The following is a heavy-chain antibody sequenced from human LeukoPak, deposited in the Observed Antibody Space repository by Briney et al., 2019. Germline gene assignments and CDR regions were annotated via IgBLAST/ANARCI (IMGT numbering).Heavy chain of an antibody. J-gene: IGHJ5*02. D-gene: IGHD6-13*01. CDR2: IYTNGNT. CDR3: AKWPLGNSWYWDWFDP. V-gene: IGHV3-23*05. Sequence: GGSLRLSCAASVFIFRNYGMNWVRQAPGKGLEWVSGIYTNGNTRYADSVRGRFTISKDNSKNMLYLQMNSLRAEDTAVYYCAKWPLGNSWYWDWFDPWGQGTLVTVSS. CDR1: VFIFRNYG.